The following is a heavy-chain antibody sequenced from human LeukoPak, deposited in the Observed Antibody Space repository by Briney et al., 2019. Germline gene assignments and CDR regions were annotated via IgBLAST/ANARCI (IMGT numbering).Heavy chain of an antibody. Sequence: SETLSLTCTVSGGSISSYYWSWIRQPAGKGLEWIGRIYTSGSTNYNPSLKSRVTMSVDTSKNQFSLKLSSVTAADTAVYYCARENKYYYDSSGYNHYFDYWGQGTLVTVSS. CDR3: ARENKYYYDSSGYNHYFDY. V-gene: IGHV4-4*07. J-gene: IGHJ4*02. CDR2: IYTSGST. CDR1: GGSISSYY. D-gene: IGHD3-22*01.